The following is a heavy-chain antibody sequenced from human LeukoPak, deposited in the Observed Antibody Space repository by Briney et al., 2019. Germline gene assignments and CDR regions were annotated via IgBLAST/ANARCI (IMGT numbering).Heavy chain of an antibody. V-gene: IGHV4-34*01. D-gene: IGHD4-11*01. CDR3: ARTLTTYYYYYYMDV. CDR2: INHSGST. Sequence: PSETLSLTCAVYGGSFSGYYWSWLRQPPGKGLEWIGEINHSGSTNYNPSLKSRVTISVDTSKNQFSLKLSSVTAADTAVYYCARTLTTYYYYYYMDVWGKGTTVTVSS. J-gene: IGHJ6*03. CDR1: GGSFSGYY.